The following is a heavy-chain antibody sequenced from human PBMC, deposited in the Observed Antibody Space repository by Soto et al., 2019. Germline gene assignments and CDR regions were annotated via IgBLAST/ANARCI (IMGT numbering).Heavy chain of an antibody. V-gene: IGHV3-13*01. D-gene: IGHD2-15*01. Sequence: GGSLRLSCAASGFTFSSYDMHWVRQATGKGLEWVSAIGTAGDTYYPGSVKGRFTISRENAKNSLYLQMNSLRAGDTAVYYCAREKYCSGGSCYVPRAFDIWGQGTMVTVSS. J-gene: IGHJ3*02. CDR1: GFTFSSYD. CDR2: IGTAGDT. CDR3: AREKYCSGGSCYVPRAFDI.